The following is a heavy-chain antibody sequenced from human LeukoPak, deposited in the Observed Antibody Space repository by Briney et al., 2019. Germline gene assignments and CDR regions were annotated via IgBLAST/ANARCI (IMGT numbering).Heavy chain of an antibody. V-gene: IGHV3-74*01. CDR3: ATSAIGPIFAS. CDR1: GFTFSSYE. Sequence: GGSLRLSCAASGFTFSSYEMNWVRQAPGKGLVWVSRMKSDESTITYADSVKGRFTISRDNAKNTLYLQMNSLRVDDTAVYYCATSAIGPIFASWGQGTLVTVSS. CDR2: MKSDESTI. J-gene: IGHJ4*02. D-gene: IGHD3-22*01.